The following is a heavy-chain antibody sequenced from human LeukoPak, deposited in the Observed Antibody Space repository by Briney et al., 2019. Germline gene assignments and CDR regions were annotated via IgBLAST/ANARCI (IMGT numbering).Heavy chain of an antibody. CDR2: INWNGGST. D-gene: IGHD6-13*01. CDR1: GFTFDDYG. CDR3: AAGYSSSWENYYFDY. J-gene: IGHJ4*02. Sequence: PGGSLRLSCAASGFTFDDYGMSWVRQAPGKGLEWVSGINWNGGSTGYADSVKGRFTNSRDNAKNSLYLQMNSLRAEDTALYYCAAGYSSSWENYYFDYWGQGTLVTVSS. V-gene: IGHV3-20*04.